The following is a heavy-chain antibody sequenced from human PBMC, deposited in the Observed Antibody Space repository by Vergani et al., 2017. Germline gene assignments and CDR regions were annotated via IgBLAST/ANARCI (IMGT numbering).Heavy chain of an antibody. CDR1: GFTFSSYG. D-gene: IGHD5-12*01. J-gene: IGHJ3*01. CDR3: TKGSVYYHDSAGHGYDPYTGFDL. V-gene: IGHV3-48*04. Sequence: EVLLVESGGGFVQPGGSLRLSCAASGFTFSSYGINWVRQAPGRGLEWISYIAGSSSPIYYADSVKGRFTISRDNAKNSLFLEMNSLRFEDTAVYFCTKGSVYYHDSAGHGYDPYTGFDLWGQGTLVTVSS. CDR2: IAGSSSPI.